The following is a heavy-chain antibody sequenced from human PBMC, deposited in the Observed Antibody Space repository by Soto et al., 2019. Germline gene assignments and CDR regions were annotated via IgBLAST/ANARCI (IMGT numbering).Heavy chain of an antibody. CDR3: AKDWGTYDFWSGYLRLYYYGMDV. D-gene: IGHD3-3*01. CDR2: ISYDGSNK. J-gene: IGHJ6*02. CDR1: GFTFSSYG. V-gene: IGHV3-30*18. Sequence: PGGSLRLSCAASGFTFSSYGVHWVRQAPGKGLEWVAVISYDGSNKYYADSVKGRFTISRDNSKNTLYLQMNSLRAEDTAVYYCAKDWGTYDFWSGYLRLYYYGMDVWGQGTTVTVSS.